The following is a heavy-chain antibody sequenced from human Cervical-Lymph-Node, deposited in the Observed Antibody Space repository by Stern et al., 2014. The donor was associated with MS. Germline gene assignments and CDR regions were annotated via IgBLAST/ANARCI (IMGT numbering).Heavy chain of an antibody. CDR1: GYNFISDD. V-gene: IGHV1-8*01. CDR2: MNHDRADT. J-gene: IGHJ5*01. Sequence: QVQLVQSGAEVRKPGASVRVSCKTSGYNFISDDINWVRQATGQGLEWMGWMNHDRADTGYAQKFQGRLTITGDTSINTADMELTSLSSEDSAVYYCTKAWDSWGQGTLVTVSS. CDR3: TKAWDS.